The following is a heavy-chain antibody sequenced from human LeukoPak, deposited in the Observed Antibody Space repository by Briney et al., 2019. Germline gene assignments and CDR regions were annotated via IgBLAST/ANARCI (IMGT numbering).Heavy chain of an antibody. CDR3: ARHVPVYYDLLPGGWFDP. D-gene: IGHD3-9*01. CDR2: VYYSGST. V-gene: IGHV4-59*08. J-gene: IGHJ5*02. CDR1: GGSISSYY. Sequence: SETQSLTCTVSGGSISSYYWSWIRQPPGKGLEWIGYVYYSGSTNYNPSLKSRVTISVDTSKNQFSLKLSSVTAADTAVYYCARHVPVYYDLLPGGWFDPWGQGTLVTVSS.